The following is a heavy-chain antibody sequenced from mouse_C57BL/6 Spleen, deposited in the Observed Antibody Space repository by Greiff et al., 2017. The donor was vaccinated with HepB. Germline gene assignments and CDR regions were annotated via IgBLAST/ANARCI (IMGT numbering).Heavy chain of an antibody. CDR1: GYTFTSYW. V-gene: IGHV1-74*01. D-gene: IGHD1-1*01. Sequence: QVQLKESGAELVKPGASVKVSCKASGYTFTSYWMHWVKQRPGQGLEWIGRIHPFDSDTNYNQKFKGKATLTVDKSSSTAYMQLSSLTSEDSAVYYCAIITSFDYWGQGTTLTVSS. J-gene: IGHJ2*01. CDR2: IHPFDSDT. CDR3: AIITSFDY.